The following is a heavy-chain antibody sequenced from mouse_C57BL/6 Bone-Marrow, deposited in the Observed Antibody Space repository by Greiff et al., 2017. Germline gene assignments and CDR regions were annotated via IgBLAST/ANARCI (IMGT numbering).Heavy chain of an antibody. Sequence: QVQLQQPGAELVRPGTSVKLSCKASGYTFTSYWMHWVKQRPGQGLEWIGVIDPSDSYTNYNQKFKGKSTLTVDTSSSTAYMQLSSLTSEDSAVYYCARGWLRDYWGQGTTL. J-gene: IGHJ2*01. CDR3: ARGWLRDY. CDR2: IDPSDSYT. CDR1: GYTFTSYW. D-gene: IGHD2-2*01. V-gene: IGHV1-59*01.